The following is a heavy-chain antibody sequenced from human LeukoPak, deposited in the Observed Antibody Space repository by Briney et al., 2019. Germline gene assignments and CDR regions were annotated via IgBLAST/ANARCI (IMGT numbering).Heavy chain of an antibody. J-gene: IGHJ6*03. CDR3: ASGSGSYRTPYYYMDV. CDR1: GFTVSSNY. CDR2: IYSGGST. Sequence: PGGSLRLSCVASGFTVSSNYMSWLRPAPGKGLEWVSVIYSGGSTYYADSVKGRFTISRDNSKNTLYLQMNSLRAEDTAVYYCASGSGSYRTPYYYMDVWGTGTTVTVSS. D-gene: IGHD3-10*01. V-gene: IGHV3-53*01.